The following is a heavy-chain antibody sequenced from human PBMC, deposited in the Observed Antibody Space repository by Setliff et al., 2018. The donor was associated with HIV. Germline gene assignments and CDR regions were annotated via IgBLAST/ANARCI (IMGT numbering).Heavy chain of an antibody. Sequence: ETLSLTCTVSGGSISSYYWSWIRQPAGKGLEWIGHIYTSGSTNYNPSLKSRVTMSVDTSKNQFSLKLSSVTAADTAVYYCARDVPWGDYYYYMDVWGKGTTVTVS. V-gene: IGHV4-4*07. D-gene: IGHD3-16*01. J-gene: IGHJ6*03. CDR3: ARDVPWGDYYYYMDV. CDR1: GGSISSYY. CDR2: IYTSGST.